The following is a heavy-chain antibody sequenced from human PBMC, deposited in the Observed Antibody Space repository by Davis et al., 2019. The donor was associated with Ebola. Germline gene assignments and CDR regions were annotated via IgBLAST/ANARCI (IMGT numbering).Heavy chain of an antibody. CDR3: ARGCCVSSGWHGGY. V-gene: IGHV1-3*01. J-gene: IGHJ4*02. D-gene: IGHD6-19*01. CDR1: GYTFTGYY. CDR2: INAGNGNT. Sequence: AASVKVSCKASGYTFTGYYMHWVRQAPGQRLEWMGWINAGNGNTKYSQKFQGRVTITRDTSASTAYMELSSLRSEDTAVYYCARGCCVSSGWHGGYWGQGTLVTVSS.